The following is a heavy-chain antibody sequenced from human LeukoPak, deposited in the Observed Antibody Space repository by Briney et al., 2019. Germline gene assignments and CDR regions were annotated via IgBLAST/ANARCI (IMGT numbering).Heavy chain of an antibody. D-gene: IGHD4/OR15-4a*01. Sequence: PGGSLRLSCAASGFTVSSNYMNWVRQAPGKGLEWVSVIYSGGNTYYADSVKGRFTISRDNSKNTLYLQMNSLRAEDTAVYYCARAYGGYYFDYWGQGTLVTVSS. CDR3: ARAYGGYYFDY. CDR1: GFTVSSNY. CDR2: IYSGGNT. V-gene: IGHV3-53*01. J-gene: IGHJ4*02.